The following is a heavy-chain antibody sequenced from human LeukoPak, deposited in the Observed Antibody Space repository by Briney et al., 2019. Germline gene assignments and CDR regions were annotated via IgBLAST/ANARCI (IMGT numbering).Heavy chain of an antibody. Sequence: SETLSLTCTVSGGSISSYYWSWIRQPPGKGLEWIGYIYYSGSTNYNPSLKSRVTISVDTSKNQFSLKLSSVTAADTAVYYCARDSYSSSWYRGLLFAFDIWGQGTMVTVSS. CDR2: IYYSGST. CDR1: GGSISSYY. J-gene: IGHJ3*02. D-gene: IGHD6-13*01. V-gene: IGHV4-59*12. CDR3: ARDSYSSSWYRGLLFAFDI.